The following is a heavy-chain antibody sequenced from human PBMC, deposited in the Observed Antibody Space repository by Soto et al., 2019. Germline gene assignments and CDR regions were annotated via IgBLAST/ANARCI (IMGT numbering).Heavy chain of an antibody. CDR2: IFHSGRT. CDR3: ARRLKWPDY. J-gene: IGHJ4*02. Sequence: QVQLQESGPGLVKPSQTLSLTCTVSGDSITSGSGYWSWVRQHQGRGLEWLGYIFHSGRTYYSPSLSSRLTLSIDTSNHPLSLNLRSVTAADTAVYYCARRLKWPDYWGQGTQVTVSS. V-gene: IGHV4-31*03. CDR1: GDSITSGSGY. D-gene: IGHD5-12*01.